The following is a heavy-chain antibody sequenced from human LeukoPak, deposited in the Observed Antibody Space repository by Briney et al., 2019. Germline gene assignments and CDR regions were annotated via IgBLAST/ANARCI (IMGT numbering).Heavy chain of an antibody. D-gene: IGHD5-12*01. J-gene: IGHJ6*03. CDR3: ARVVYSGYDFRGAMDV. CDR2: IYYTGST. Sequence: MPSETLSLTCTISGGSISSYYWSWIRQPPGKGLEWIGYIYYTGSTNHNPSLKSRVTISVDTSKNQFSLKRSSVTAADTAVYYCARVVYSGYDFRGAMDVWGKGTTVTVSS. CDR1: GGSISSYY. V-gene: IGHV4-59*01.